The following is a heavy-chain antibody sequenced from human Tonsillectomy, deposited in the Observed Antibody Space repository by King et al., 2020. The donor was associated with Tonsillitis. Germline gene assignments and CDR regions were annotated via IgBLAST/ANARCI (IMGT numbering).Heavy chain of an antibody. D-gene: IGHD3-10*01. Sequence: QLVQSGAEVKRPGASVMVSCTASGYTFTSYALHLVRQAPGQRPAWMGWINAGNGNTKYSQMLQGRGTFTSDTSASTGYMEVSSLRSEDTAVYYCLSLIRATPYWGQGTLVTVSS. CDR1: GYTFTSYA. J-gene: IGHJ4*02. V-gene: IGHV1-3*01. CDR3: LSLIRATPY. CDR2: INAGNGNT.